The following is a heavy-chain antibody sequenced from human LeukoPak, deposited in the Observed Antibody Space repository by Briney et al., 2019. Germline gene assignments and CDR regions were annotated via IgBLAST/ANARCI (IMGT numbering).Heavy chain of an antibody. D-gene: IGHD5-12*01. Sequence: GTSLRLSCAASGFTFSSYGMHWVRQAPGKGLEWVAFIRYDGSNKYYADSVKGRFTISRDNSKNTLYLQMNSLRAEDTAVYYCARGPSGYHNTGGQGTLVTVSS. CDR3: ARGPSGYHNT. J-gene: IGHJ4*02. CDR1: GFTFSSYG. V-gene: IGHV3-33*08. CDR2: IRYDGSNK.